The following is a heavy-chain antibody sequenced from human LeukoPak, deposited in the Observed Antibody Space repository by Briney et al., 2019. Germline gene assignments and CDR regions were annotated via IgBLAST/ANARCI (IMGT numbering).Heavy chain of an antibody. CDR3: ANFVDTSMGGNDY. J-gene: IGHJ4*02. CDR1: GFTFSSHA. D-gene: IGHD5-18*01. Sequence: GGSLRLSCAASGFTFSSHAMSWVRQAPGKGLEWVLAISADSYYTYYADSVQGRFTISRDNSKNTLYLQMNSLRAEDTALYYCANFVDTSMGGNDYWGQGTLVTVSS. V-gene: IGHV3-23*01. CDR2: ISADSYYT.